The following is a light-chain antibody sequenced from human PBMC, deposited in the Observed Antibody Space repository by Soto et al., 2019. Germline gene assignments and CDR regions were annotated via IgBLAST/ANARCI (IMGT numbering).Light chain of an antibody. J-gene: IGKJ1*01. CDR3: QQYKNWPRT. Sequence: EVVMTQSPATLSVSPGERATLSCRASQSVSSNLAWYQQKHGQAPRLLIYGASTRATGIPARFCGSGSGTEFTLTISSLQSEDFAVYYCQQYKNWPRTFGQGTKVDIK. CDR1: QSVSSN. V-gene: IGKV3-15*01. CDR2: GAS.